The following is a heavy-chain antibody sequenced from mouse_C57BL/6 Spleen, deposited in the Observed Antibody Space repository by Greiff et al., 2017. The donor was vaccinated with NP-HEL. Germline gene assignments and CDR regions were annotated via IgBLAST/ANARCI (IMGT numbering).Heavy chain of an antibody. V-gene: IGHV14-4*01. CDR2: IDPENGDT. J-gene: IGHJ1*03. Sequence: EVQLQESGAELVRPGASVKLSCTASGFNIKDDYMHWVKQRPEQGLEWIGWIDPENGDTEYASKFQGKATITADTSSNTAYLQLSSLTSEDTAVYYCTTVTTVVDLYFDVWGTGTTVTVSS. CDR3: TTVTTVVDLYFDV. CDR1: GFNIKDDY. D-gene: IGHD1-1*01.